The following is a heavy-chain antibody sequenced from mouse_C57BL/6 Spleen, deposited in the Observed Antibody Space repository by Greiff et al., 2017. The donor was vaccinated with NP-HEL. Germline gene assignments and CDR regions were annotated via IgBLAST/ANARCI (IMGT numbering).Heavy chain of an antibody. CDR3: TSDYDGD. D-gene: IGHD2-4*01. Sequence: QVQLQQSGAELVRPGASVTLSCKASGYTFTDYEMHWVKQTPVHGLEWIGAIDPETGGTAYHQKFKGKAILTADKSSSTAYMELRSLTSEDSAVYYCTSDYDGDWGQGTTLTVSS. CDR2: IDPETGGT. V-gene: IGHV1-15*01. J-gene: IGHJ2*01. CDR1: GYTFTDYE.